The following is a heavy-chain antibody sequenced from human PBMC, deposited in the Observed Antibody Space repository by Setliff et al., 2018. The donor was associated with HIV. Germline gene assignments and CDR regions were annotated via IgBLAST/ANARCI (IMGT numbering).Heavy chain of an antibody. D-gene: IGHD3-16*01. Sequence: SETLSLTCTVSGDSMIYAPGCWSWVRQSLETGLEWIGEVCQLWGINYNPFLRSRASLSMDKPNNLFSLDLFSVTAADTAIYFCVRNSGWALGTWGQGALVTVSS. CDR1: GDSMIYAPGC. CDR3: VRNSGWALGT. CDR2: VCQLWGI. J-gene: IGHJ5*02. V-gene: IGHV4-4*02.